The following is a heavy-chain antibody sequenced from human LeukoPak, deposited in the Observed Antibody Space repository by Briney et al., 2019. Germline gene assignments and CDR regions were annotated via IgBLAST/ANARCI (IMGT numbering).Heavy chain of an antibody. D-gene: IGHD5-12*01. CDR3: ARGFSRGGYSGYEIDY. CDR1: GYTFTSNY. V-gene: IGHV1-46*01. CDR2: INPTGGST. Sequence: PWASVKVSCKASGYTFTSNYMHWVRQAPGQGLEWMGVINPTGGSTSYAHKFQGRITLTRDMSTSTDYLELSSLRSDDTAVYYCARGFSRGGYSGYEIDYWGQGTLVTVSS. J-gene: IGHJ4*02.